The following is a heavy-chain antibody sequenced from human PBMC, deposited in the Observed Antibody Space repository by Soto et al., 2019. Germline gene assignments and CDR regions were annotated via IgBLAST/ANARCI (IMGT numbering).Heavy chain of an antibody. Sequence: GGSLRLSCAASGFTFSSYAMSWVRQAQGKGLEWVSAISGSGGSTYYADSVKGRFTISRDNSKNTLYLQMNSLRAEDTAVYYCAKRVLRYFDWSTDAFDIWGQGTMVTVSS. J-gene: IGHJ3*02. CDR1: GFTFSSYA. D-gene: IGHD3-9*01. CDR2: ISGSGGST. CDR3: AKRVLRYFDWSTDAFDI. V-gene: IGHV3-23*01.